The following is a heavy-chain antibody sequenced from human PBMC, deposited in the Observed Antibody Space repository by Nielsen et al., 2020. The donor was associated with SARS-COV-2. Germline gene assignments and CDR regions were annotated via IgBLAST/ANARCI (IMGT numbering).Heavy chain of an antibody. CDR3: ARRFESGIFGDWFDP. CDR2: VDPDSGNT. CDR1: GYTFTSYD. D-gene: IGHD3-3*02. J-gene: IGHJ5*02. Sequence: ASVKVSCKASGYTFTSYDINWVRQASGQGLEWMGWVDPDSGNTGYAQKFQDRVTITRDTSASTVYIELSSLRSEDTAVYYCARRFESGIFGDWFDPWGQGTLVTVSS. V-gene: IGHV1-8*01.